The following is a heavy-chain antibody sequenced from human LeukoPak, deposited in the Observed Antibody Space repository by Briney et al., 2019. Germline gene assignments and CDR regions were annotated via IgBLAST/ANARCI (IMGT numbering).Heavy chain of an antibody. J-gene: IGHJ4*02. CDR1: GYTFTSYD. Sequence: ASVKVSCKASGYTFTSYDINWVRQATGQGLEWMGWMNPNSGNTGYAQKFQGRVTMTRNTSISTAYMELSSLRSEDTAVYYCARGVRGRYDPVPSKKRYYFDYWGQGTLVTVSS. D-gene: IGHD3-16*01. CDR3: ARGVRGRYDPVPSKKRYYFDY. CDR2: MNPNSGNT. V-gene: IGHV1-8*01.